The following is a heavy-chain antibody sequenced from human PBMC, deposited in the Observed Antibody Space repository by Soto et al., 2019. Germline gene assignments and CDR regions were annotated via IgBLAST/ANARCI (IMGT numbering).Heavy chain of an antibody. D-gene: IGHD2-15*01. Sequence: ASVKVSCKASGYTFTSYGISWVRQAPGQGLEWMGWISAYNGNTNYAQKLQGRVTMTTDTSTSTAYMELSSLRSEDTAVYYCARGLWDCSGGSCRDYWGQGTLVTVSS. V-gene: IGHV1-18*01. J-gene: IGHJ4*02. CDR1: GYTFTSYG. CDR2: ISAYNGNT. CDR3: ARGLWDCSGGSCRDY.